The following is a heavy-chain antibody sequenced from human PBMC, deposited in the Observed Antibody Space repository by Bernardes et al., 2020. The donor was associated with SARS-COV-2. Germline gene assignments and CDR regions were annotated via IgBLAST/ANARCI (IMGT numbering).Heavy chain of an antibody. Sequence: ASVKVSCKVSGYTLTELSMHWVRQAPGKGLEWMGGFDPEDGETIYAQKFQGRVTMTEDTSTDTAYMELSSLRSEDTAVYYCATGPPYSSSKHNWFDPWGQGTLVTVSS. CDR1: GYTLTELS. D-gene: IGHD6-13*01. J-gene: IGHJ5*02. CDR2: FDPEDGET. CDR3: ATGPPYSSSKHNWFDP. V-gene: IGHV1-24*01.